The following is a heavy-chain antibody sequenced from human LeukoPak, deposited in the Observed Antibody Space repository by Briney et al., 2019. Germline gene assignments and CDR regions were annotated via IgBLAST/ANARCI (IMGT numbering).Heavy chain of an antibody. CDR3: ARGNVNYDILTGYSLSFDY. V-gene: IGHV4-34*01. CDR2: INHSGST. Sequence: PSETLSLTCAVYGGSFSGYYWSWIRQPPGKGLEWIGEINHSGSTNYNPSLKSRVTISVDTSKNQFSLELSSVTAADTAVYYCARGNVNYDILTGYSLSFDYWGQGTLVTVSS. D-gene: IGHD3-9*01. CDR1: GGSFSGYY. J-gene: IGHJ4*02.